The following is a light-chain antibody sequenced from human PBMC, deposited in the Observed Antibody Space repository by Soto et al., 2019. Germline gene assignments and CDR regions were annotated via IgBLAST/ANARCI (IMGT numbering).Light chain of an antibody. J-gene: IGLJ2*01. CDR2: DVT. V-gene: IGLV2-14*01. CDR1: ISDVGGYNS. Sequence: QSALTQPASVSGSPGQSISISCTGTISDVGGYNSVSWYQQHPGKAPKLMIYDVTNRPSGVSNRFSGSKSGDTASLAISGLQAEDEADYYCSSYTSSSTLVFGGGTKLTVL. CDR3: SSYTSSSTLV.